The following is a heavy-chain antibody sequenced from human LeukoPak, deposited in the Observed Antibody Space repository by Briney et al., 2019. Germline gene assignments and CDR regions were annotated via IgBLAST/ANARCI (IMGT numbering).Heavy chain of an antibody. J-gene: IGHJ6*03. D-gene: IGHD5-18*01. CDR2: ISWDGGST. V-gene: IGHV3-43*01. CDR1: GFTFDDYT. CDR3: ARVKSGYSYGPHYYYYYYMDV. Sequence: HPGGSLRLSCAASGFTFDDYTMHWVRQAPGKGLEWVSLISWDGGSTYYADSVKGRFTISRDNAKNSLYLQMNSLRAEDTAVYYCARVKSGYSYGPHYYYYYYMDVWGKGTTVTVSS.